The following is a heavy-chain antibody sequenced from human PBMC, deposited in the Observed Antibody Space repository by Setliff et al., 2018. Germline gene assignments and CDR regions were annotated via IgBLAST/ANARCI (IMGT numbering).Heavy chain of an antibody. J-gene: IGHJ3*02. D-gene: IGHD3-22*01. Sequence: RGESLKISCKGSGYSFTSYWIGWVRQMPGKGLEWMGIIYPGDSDTRYSPSSQGQVTISADKSISTAYLQWSSLKASDTAMYYCASTLYYYDSSGYGAFDIWGQGTMVTVSS. CDR3: ASTLYYYDSSGYGAFDI. CDR1: GYSFTSYW. V-gene: IGHV5-51*01. CDR2: IYPGDSDT.